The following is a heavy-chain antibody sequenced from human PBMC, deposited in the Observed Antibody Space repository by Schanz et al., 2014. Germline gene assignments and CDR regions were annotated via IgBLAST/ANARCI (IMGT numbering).Heavy chain of an antibody. CDR1: GYNFTTYT. D-gene: IGHD7-27*01. V-gene: IGHV7-4-1*02. CDR3: ARGEANWGQY. Sequence: QVQLVQSGSELTRPGASVKVSCKASGYNFTTYTMNWVRQAPGQGLEWMGWINTNTGNPTYAQGFTGRFVFSLDTSVSPTYLQISFSNAYYTAVFFCARGEANWGQYWGQGTLVTVSS. J-gene: IGHJ4*02. CDR2: INTNTGNP.